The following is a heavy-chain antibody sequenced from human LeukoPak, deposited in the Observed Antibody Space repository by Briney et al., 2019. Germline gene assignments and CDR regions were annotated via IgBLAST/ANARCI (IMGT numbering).Heavy chain of an antibody. V-gene: IGHV3-74*01. J-gene: IGHJ4*02. CDR3: ARDLRVVVITTNRFDY. D-gene: IGHD3-22*01. Sequence: GGSLRLSCAASGFTFSSYWMHWVRQAPGKGLVWVSRINSDGSSTSYADSVKGRFTISRDNAKNTLYLQMNSLRAEDTAVYYCARDLRVVVITTNRFDYSAREPWSPSPQ. CDR1: GFTFSSYW. CDR2: INSDGSST.